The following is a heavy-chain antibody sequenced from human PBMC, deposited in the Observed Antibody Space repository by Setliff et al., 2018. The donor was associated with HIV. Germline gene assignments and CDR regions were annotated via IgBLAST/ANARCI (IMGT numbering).Heavy chain of an antibody. Sequence: LRLSCAASGFNFSSYWMSWVRQAPGKGLEWLSYIGSSGTPIYYADSVKGRFTISRDNAKNSLNLQMNSLRAEDTAVYYCARVRSPFYFDYWGQGTLVTVSS. CDR1: GFNFSSYW. CDR3: ARVRSPFYFDY. V-gene: IGHV3-48*04. J-gene: IGHJ4*02. CDR2: IGSSGTPI.